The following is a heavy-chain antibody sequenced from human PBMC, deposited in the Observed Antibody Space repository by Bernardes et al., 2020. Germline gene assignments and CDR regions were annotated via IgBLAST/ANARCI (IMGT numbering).Heavy chain of an antibody. D-gene: IGHD6-13*01. CDR2: ITYDGSNK. V-gene: IGHV3-30*04. J-gene: IGHJ4*02. Sequence: GGSLRLSCAASGFTFSSYAMHWVRQAPGKGLEWVAVITYDGSNKYYADSVKGRFTISRDNSKNTLYLQMNSLRAEDTAVYYCASIAAAIFDYWGQGTLVTDSS. CDR1: GFTFSSYA. CDR3: ASIAAAIFDY.